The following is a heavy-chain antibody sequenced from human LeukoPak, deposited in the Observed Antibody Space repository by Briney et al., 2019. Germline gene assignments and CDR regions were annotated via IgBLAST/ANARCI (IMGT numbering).Heavy chain of an antibody. D-gene: IGHD3-3*01. V-gene: IGHV1-46*01. CDR3: ARAGGVTIFAVVTAPYYQDHGLDV. Sequence: ASVKVSCKASGYTFTNYYIHWVRQAPGQGLEWMGIINPSGGSTSYAQTFQGRVTMTRDTSTNTVYMELSSLRSEDTAVYYCARAGGVTIFAVVTAPYYQDHGLDVWGQGTTVTVSS. CDR1: GYTFTNYY. CDR2: INPSGGST. J-gene: IGHJ6*02.